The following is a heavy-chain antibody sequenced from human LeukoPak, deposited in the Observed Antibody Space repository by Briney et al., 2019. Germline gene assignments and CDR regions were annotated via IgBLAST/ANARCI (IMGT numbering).Heavy chain of an antibody. Sequence: GGSLRLSCAASGFTFSTYWMSWVRQAPGKGLEWVANIKEDASGTYYVDSVKGRFTISRDNAKKSLYLQMDSLRAEDTAVYYCARADHGDYGGGYMDVWGKGTTVTVSS. CDR3: ARADHGDYGGGYMDV. CDR2: IKEDASGT. D-gene: IGHD4-17*01. J-gene: IGHJ6*03. CDR1: GFTFSTYW. V-gene: IGHV3-7*01.